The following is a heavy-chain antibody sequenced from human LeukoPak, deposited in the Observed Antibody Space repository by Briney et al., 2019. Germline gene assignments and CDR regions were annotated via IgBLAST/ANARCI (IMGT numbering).Heavy chain of an antibody. D-gene: IGHD4-17*01. CDR1: GFTFSSYE. V-gene: IGHV3-48*03. Sequence: GGSLRLSCAASGFTFSSYEMNWVRQAPGKGLEWVSYISSSGSTIYYADSVKGRFTISRDNAKNSLYLQMNSLRAEDTAVYYCAAGGMTTVTTWHYWGQGTLVTVSS. CDR2: ISSSGSTI. CDR3: AAGGMTTVTTWHY. J-gene: IGHJ4*02.